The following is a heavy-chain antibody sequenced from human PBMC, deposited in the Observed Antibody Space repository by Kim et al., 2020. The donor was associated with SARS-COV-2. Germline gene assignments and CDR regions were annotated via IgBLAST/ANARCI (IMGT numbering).Heavy chain of an antibody. J-gene: IGHJ4*02. CDR3: ARAGSEVATDTLDY. V-gene: IGHV4-31*03. CDR1: GGSISSGGYY. Sequence: SETLSLTCTVSGGSISSGGYYWSWIRQHPGKGLEWIGYIYYSGSTYYNPSLKSRVTISVDTSKNQFSLKLSSVTAADTAVYYCARAGSEVATDTLDYWGQGTLVTVSS. CDR2: IYYSGST. D-gene: IGHD5-12*01.